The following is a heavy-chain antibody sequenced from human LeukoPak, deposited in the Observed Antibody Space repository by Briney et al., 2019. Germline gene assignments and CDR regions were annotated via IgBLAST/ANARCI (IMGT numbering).Heavy chain of an antibody. Sequence: PGGSLRLSCAASGFTFSRSWMSWVRQAPGKGLEWVANIKQDGNEKYYVDSVKGRFTISRDNGKNSLYLQMNSLRAEDTAVYYCAKGSAASITDYYYGMDVWGQGTTVTVSS. D-gene: IGHD5-12*01. CDR1: GFTFSRSW. CDR3: AKGSAASITDYYYGMDV. CDR2: IKQDGNEK. V-gene: IGHV3-7*03. J-gene: IGHJ6*02.